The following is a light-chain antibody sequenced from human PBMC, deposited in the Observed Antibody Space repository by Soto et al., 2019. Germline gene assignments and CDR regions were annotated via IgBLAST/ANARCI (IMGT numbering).Light chain of an antibody. Sequence: QSVLTQPASVSGSPGQSITISCTGTSSDVGGYNYVSWYQQHPGKAPKLMIYEVSNRPSGVSNRFSGSKSDNTASLTISGLQAEDEADYYCCSYTSSSTLVVFGGGTKVTVL. V-gene: IGLV2-14*01. CDR2: EVS. J-gene: IGLJ2*01. CDR3: CSYTSSSTLVV. CDR1: SSDVGGYNY.